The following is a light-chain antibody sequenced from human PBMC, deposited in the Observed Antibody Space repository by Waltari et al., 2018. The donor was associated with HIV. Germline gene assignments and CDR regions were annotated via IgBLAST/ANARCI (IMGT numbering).Light chain of an antibody. CDR2: RDT. Sequence: SYELTQPLSVSVALWQTARIHCGGKNIGRKKVHWSQQKPGQAPVLVIYRDTNRPSGIPERFSGSNSGNTATLTINRAQAEDEADYYCQVWDNSTVVFGGGTKLTVL. J-gene: IGLJ2*01. CDR3: QVWDNSTVV. V-gene: IGLV3-9*01. CDR1: NIGRKK.